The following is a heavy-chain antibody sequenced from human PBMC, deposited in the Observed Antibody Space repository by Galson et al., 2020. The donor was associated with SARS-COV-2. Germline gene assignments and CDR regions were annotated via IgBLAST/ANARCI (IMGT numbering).Heavy chain of an antibody. CDR1: DAPMSSYY. J-gene: IGHJ6*02. V-gene: IGHV4-59*01. Sequence: SQTLSLTCSVSDAPMSSYYWSWIRQPPGKGLEWSGYISYSGGTSYNPSPRSRVTISVDSSKNQLSLKVTSVTAADTAVYYCARDPAPLYGDNYYYGMDVWGRGTTVTVSS. CDR2: ISYSGGT. D-gene: IGHD4-17*01. CDR3: ARDPAPLYGDNYYYGMDV.